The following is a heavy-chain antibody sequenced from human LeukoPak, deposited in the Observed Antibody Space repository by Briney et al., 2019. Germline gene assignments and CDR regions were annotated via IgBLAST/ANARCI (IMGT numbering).Heavy chain of an antibody. D-gene: IGHD3-10*01. CDR2: INHSGST. J-gene: IGHJ5*02. CDR1: GGSFSGYY. Sequence: PSETLSLTCAVYGGSFSGYYWSWIRRPPGKGLEWIGEINHSGSTNYNPSLKSRVTISVDTSKNQFSLKLSSVTAADTAVYYCARASKGTGITMVRGVFNWFDPWGQGTLVTVSS. CDR3: ARASKGTGITMVRGVFNWFDP. V-gene: IGHV4-34*01.